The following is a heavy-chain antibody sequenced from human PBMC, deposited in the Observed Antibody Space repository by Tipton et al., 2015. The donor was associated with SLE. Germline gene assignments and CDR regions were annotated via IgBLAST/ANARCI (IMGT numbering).Heavy chain of an antibody. CDR3: ARAGAGYYYYYYMDV. CDR2: IDHGRNT. J-gene: IGHJ6*03. Sequence: SLRLSCSVSGDSITIVGWWTWVRQPPGKGLEWIGHIDHGRNTNHNPSLKSRVTISLDKSRNQFSLKVYSVTAADTAVYYCARAGAGYYYYYYMDVWGKGTTVTVSS. V-gene: IGHV4-4*02. CDR1: GDSITIVGW.